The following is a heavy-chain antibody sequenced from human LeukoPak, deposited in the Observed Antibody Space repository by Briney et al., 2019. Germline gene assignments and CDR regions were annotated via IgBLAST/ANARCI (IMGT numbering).Heavy chain of an antibody. V-gene: IGHV4-31*03. Sequence: ASETLSLTCTVSGGSISSGGYYWSWIRQRPGKGLEWIGYIYCSGSTYYYPSIKSRLTISVGTSKNQSSLRLGSVTTADTAVYYCAIGSGYYSSPSWFDPWGQATLVTVSS. CDR1: GGSISSGGYY. J-gene: IGHJ5*02. CDR3: AIGSGYYSSPSWFDP. D-gene: IGHD3-22*01. CDR2: IYCSGST.